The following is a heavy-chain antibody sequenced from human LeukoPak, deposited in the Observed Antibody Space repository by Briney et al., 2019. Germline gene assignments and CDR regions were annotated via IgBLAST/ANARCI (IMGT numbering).Heavy chain of an antibody. Sequence: SETLSLTCTVSGYSISSGYYWGWIRQPPGKGLEWTGSIDHSGSTYYNPSLKSRITISVDTSKNQFSLKLSSVTAADTAVYYCAREKIGYYDSSGRGWFDPWGQETLVTVSS. CDR1: GYSISSGYY. CDR2: IDHSGST. J-gene: IGHJ5*02. CDR3: AREKIGYYDSSGRGWFDP. V-gene: IGHV4-38-2*02. D-gene: IGHD3-22*01.